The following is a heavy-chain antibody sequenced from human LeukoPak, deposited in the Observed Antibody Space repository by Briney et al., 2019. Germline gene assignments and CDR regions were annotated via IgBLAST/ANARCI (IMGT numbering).Heavy chain of an antibody. CDR3: AKDGTPGDY. CDR2: ISGSGGST. CDR1: GFTFSTSV. Sequence: GGSLRLSCAASGFTFSTSVMSWVRQAPGMGLEWVSAISGSGGSTYYAASVKGRFTISRDNSKNTLYLQMSGLRADDTALYYCAKDGTPGDYWGQGTRVTVSS. D-gene: IGHD2-15*01. V-gene: IGHV3-23*01. J-gene: IGHJ4*02.